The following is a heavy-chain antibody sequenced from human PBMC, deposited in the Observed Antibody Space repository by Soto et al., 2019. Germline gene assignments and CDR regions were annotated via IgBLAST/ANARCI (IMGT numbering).Heavy chain of an antibody. Sequence: QVQLVQSGAEVKKPGASVKVSCKASGYTFTGYYMHWVRQAPGQGLEWMGWINPNSGGTNYAQKFQGWVTRTRDTSISTAYMELSRLRSDATAVYYCARSLSVLPAAMLIDYSYGMDVWGQGTTVTVSS. J-gene: IGHJ6*02. D-gene: IGHD2-2*01. V-gene: IGHV1-2*04. CDR2: INPNSGGT. CDR1: GYTFTGYY. CDR3: ARSLSVLPAAMLIDYSYGMDV.